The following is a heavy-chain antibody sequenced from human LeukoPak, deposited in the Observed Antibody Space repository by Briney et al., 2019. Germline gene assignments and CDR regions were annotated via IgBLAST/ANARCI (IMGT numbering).Heavy chain of an antibody. V-gene: IGHV3-23*01. J-gene: IGHJ4*02. CDR3: AYLDSSGFYYGRLRY. Sequence: PGGSLRLSCAASGFTFRDHAMTWIRQTPGRGLESVSSVGAGGDVTHYADSVKGRFTISRDNSKNTLYLHVNSLRAEDTAVYFCAYLDSSGFYYGRLRYRGRGIPVTVSS. CDR1: GFTFRDHA. CDR2: VGAGGDVT. D-gene: IGHD3-22*01.